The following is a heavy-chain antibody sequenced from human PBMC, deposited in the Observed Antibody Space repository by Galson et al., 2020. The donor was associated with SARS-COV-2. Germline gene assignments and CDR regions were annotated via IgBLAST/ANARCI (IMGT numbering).Heavy chain of an antibody. V-gene: IGHV3-33*01. CDR3: ARGYGVSGSYYNLPSHFDY. J-gene: IGHJ4*02. CDR2: IWYDGSNK. CDR1: GFTFSSYG. Sequence: TGGSLRLSCAASGFTFSSYGMHWVRQAPGKGLEWVAVIWYDGSNKYYADSVKGRFTISRDNSKNTLYLQMNSLRAEDTAVYYCARGYGVSGSYYNLPSHFDYWGQGTLVTVSS. D-gene: IGHD3-10*01.